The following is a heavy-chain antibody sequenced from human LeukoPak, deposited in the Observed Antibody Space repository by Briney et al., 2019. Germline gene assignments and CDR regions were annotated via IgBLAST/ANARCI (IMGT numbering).Heavy chain of an antibody. J-gene: IGHJ3*02. CDR3: ARSSQYSSGWSGDAFDI. CDR1: GYTFSSYD. D-gene: IGHD6-19*01. V-gene: IGHV1-8*03. CDR2: MNPNSGNT. Sequence: GASVKVSCKASGYTFSSYDINWVRQATGQGLEWMGWMNPNSGNTGYAQKFQGRVTITRNTSISTAYMELSSLRSEDTAVYYCARSSQYSSGWSGDAFDIWGQGTMVTVSS.